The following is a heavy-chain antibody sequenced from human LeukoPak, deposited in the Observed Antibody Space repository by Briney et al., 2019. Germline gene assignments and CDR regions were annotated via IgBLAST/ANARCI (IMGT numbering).Heavy chain of an antibody. CDR3: ARLKYGNNYFDY. CDR1: GFSPSTRGMR. V-gene: IGHV2-70*04. J-gene: IGHJ4*02. D-gene: IGHD2/OR15-2a*01. CDR2: IDWDDDK. Sequence: SGPALVNPTQTLTLTCTFSGFSPSTRGMRVSCIRQPPGKALEWLARIDWDDDKFYNSTLETRLTISKDTSKNQVVLTMTNMDPVDTATYYCARLKYGNNYFDYWGQGILVTVSS.